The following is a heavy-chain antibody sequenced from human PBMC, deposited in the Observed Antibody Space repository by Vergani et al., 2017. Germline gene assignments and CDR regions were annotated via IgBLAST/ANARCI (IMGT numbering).Heavy chain of an antibody. CDR2: INHSGST. V-gene: IGHV4-34*01. Sequence: QVQLQQWGAGLLKPSETLSLTCAVYGGSFSGYYWSWIRQPPGKGLEWIGEINHSGSTNYNPSLKSRVTRAVDTSKNQCSLKLSSVTAADTAVYYCARGQVPYSSSWYIWGQGTLVTVSS. J-gene: IGHJ4*02. CDR3: ARGQVPYSSSWYI. CDR1: GGSFSGYY. D-gene: IGHD6-13*01.